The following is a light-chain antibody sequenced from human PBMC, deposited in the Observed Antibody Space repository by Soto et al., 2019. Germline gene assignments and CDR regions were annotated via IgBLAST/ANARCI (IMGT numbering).Light chain of an antibody. J-gene: IGLJ3*02. CDR2: DVT. V-gene: IGLV2-14*03. CDR1: SSDVGGFDY. CDR3: TSYSDGATLLV. Sequence: QSALTQPASVSGSPGQSITISCTGTSSDVGGFDYVSWFQHYPGKAPKLIIFDVTNRPSGISHRFSGSKSGNTASLTSSGLPTEDEADYYCTSYSDGATLLVFGGGTKLTVL.